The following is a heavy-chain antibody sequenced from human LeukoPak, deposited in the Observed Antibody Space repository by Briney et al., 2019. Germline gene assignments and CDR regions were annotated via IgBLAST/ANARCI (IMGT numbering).Heavy chain of an antibody. Sequence: GGSLRLSCAASGFTFSSYAMSWVRQAPGKGLEYVSAISSNGGSTYYANSVKGRFTISRDNSKNTLYLQMGSLRAEDMAVYYCASGDYWGQGTLVTVSS. CDR3: ASGDY. J-gene: IGHJ4*02. CDR2: ISSNGGST. CDR1: GFTFSSYA. V-gene: IGHV3-64*01.